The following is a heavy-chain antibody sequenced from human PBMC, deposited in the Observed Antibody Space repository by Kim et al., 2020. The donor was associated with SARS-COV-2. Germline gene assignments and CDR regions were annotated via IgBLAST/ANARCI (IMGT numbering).Heavy chain of an antibody. J-gene: IGHJ4*01. D-gene: IGHD1-26*01. Sequence: GGSLRLSCAASGFSFSSYSMNWVRQAPGKGLEWVASISSNSPYIYYADSVKGRFTISRENAQNSVYLQMNSLRDEDTAVYYCARDAIVGATSVFYFDYWGHGTLVTVSA. CDR1: GFSFSSYS. CDR3: ARDAIVGATSVFYFDY. V-gene: IGHV3-21*06. CDR2: ISSNSPYI.